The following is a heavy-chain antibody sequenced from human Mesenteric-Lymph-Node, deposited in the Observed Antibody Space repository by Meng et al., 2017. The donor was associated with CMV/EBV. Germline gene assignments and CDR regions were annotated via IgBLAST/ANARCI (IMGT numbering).Heavy chain of an antibody. J-gene: IGHJ4*02. CDR2: IYYSGST. CDR3: ARRLYYYDSSGYQTYFDY. V-gene: IGHV4-39*01. CDR1: GGSISSSSYY. D-gene: IGHD3-22*01. Sequence: SETLSLTCTVSGGSISSSSYYWGWLRQPPGKGLEWIGSIYYSGSTYYNPSLKSRVTISVDTSKNQFSLKLSSVTAADTAVYYCARRLYYYDSSGYQTYFDYWGQGTLVTVSS.